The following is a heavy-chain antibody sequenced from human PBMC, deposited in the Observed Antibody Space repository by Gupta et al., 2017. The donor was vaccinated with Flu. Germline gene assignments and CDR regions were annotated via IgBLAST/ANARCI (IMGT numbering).Heavy chain of an antibody. CDR3: IIGAKLQGYYYDRSTEY. D-gene: IGHD3-22*01. CDR2: IKSTAHGGTT. J-gene: IGHJ4*02. CDR1: GFTFSNAW. V-gene: IGHV3-15*01. Sequence: EVQLVESGGGLVKPGGSLRLSCAASGFTFSNAWMSWVRQAPGKGLEWVGRIKSTAHGGTTDYAAPVKGRFTISRDDAKKTLYLQMKRLKTEDTAVYYWIIGAKLQGYYYDRSTEYWVQGTLRTVS.